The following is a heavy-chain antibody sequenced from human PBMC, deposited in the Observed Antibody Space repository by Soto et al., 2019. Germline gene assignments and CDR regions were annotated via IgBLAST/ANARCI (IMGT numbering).Heavy chain of an antibody. D-gene: IGHD6-6*01. CDR2: INHSGST. V-gene: IGHV4-34*01. CDR3: ARDASPADRPYGMDV. Sequence: PSETLSLTCAVYGGSFSGYYWSWIRQPPGKGLEWIGEINHSGSTNYNPSLKSRVTISVDTSKNQFSLKLSSVTAADTAVYYCARDASPADRPYGMDVWGQGTTVTAP. CDR1: GGSFSGYY. J-gene: IGHJ6*02.